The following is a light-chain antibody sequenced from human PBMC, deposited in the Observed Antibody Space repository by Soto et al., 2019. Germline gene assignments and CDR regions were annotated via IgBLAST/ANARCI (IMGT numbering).Light chain of an antibody. Sequence: EIVLTQPPGTLSLSPGERATLSCRASQSVRSSYLTWYQQKPGQAPRLLIYGASSRATGIPDRFSGSGSGTDFTLTISRLEPEDFAVYYCQQYGSSPWTFGQGTKVDIK. J-gene: IGKJ1*01. V-gene: IGKV3-20*01. CDR1: QSVRSSY. CDR2: GAS. CDR3: QQYGSSPWT.